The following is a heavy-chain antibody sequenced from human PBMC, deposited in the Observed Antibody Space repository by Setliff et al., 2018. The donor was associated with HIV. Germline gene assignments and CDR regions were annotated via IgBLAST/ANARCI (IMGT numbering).Heavy chain of an antibody. V-gene: IGHV4-59*11. CDR1: GGSISSHY. CDR2: VYYSETT. CDR3: VRVDYGDYDFDY. J-gene: IGHJ4*02. Sequence: SETLSLTCTVSGGSISSHYWSWIRQPPGKGLEWIGSVYYSETTNYNPSLKSRVTISVDTSKNQFSLKLSSVTAADTAVYYCVRVDYGDYDFDYWGQGTLVTVSS. D-gene: IGHD4-17*01.